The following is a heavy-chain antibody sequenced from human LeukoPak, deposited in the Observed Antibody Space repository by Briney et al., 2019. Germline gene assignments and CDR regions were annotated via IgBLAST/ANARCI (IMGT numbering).Heavy chain of an antibody. V-gene: IGHV1-18*01. CDR2: ISAYNGNT. J-gene: IGHJ6*02. CDR1: GYTFTSYG. Sequence: ASVKVSCKASGYTFTSYGTSWVRQAPGQGLEWMGWISAYNGNTNYAQKLQGRVTMTTDTSTSTAYMELRSLRSDDTAVYYCARVLYASVPAATDYYYYGMDVWGQGTTVTVSS. D-gene: IGHD2-2*01. CDR3: ARVLYASVPAATDYYYYGMDV.